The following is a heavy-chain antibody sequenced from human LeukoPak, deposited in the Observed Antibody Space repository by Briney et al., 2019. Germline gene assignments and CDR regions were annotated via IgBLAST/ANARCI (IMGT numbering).Heavy chain of an antibody. CDR3: AKDRGGNYLFYLDY. J-gene: IGHJ4*02. D-gene: IGHD1-26*01. CDR2: ISGSGGST. V-gene: IGHV3-23*01. Sequence: GGSLRLSCAASGFTFSNYAMTWVHQAPGKGLEWVSGISGSGGSTYYADSVKGRFTISRDNSKNTLYLQMNSLRAEDTAVYYCAKDRGGNYLFYLDYWGQGTLVTVSS. CDR1: GFTFSNYA.